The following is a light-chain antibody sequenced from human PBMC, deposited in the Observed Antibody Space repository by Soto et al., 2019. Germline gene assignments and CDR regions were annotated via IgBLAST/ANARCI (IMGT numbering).Light chain of an antibody. Sequence: QSVLTQPPSVSGAPGQRVTISCTGSSSNIGAGYNVHWYQQLPGTAPKLLIYGNSNRPSGVPDRFSGSKSGTSASLAITGLGVEDGGDNYCHAYDSSLSGWVLGGGTKLTVL. CDR3: HAYDSSLSGWV. J-gene: IGLJ3*02. CDR2: GNS. CDR1: SSNIGAGYN. V-gene: IGLV1-40*01.